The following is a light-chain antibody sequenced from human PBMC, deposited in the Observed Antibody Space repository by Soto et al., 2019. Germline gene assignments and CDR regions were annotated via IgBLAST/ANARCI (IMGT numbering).Light chain of an antibody. V-gene: IGKV3-20*01. J-gene: IGKJ5*01. CDR1: QSVSSAY. CDR2: GAS. CDR3: QQYGGSVPIT. Sequence: EIVLTQSPGTLSLSPGERATLSCRASQSVSSAYLAWYQQKPGQAPRLLISGASSRATGIPDRFSGSGSGTDFSLTISRLEPEDFAVYYCQQYGGSVPITFGQGTRLPIK.